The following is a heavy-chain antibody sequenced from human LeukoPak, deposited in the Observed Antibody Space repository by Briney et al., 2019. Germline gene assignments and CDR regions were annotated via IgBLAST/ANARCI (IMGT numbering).Heavy chain of an antibody. CDR2: ISRCGTTI. V-gene: IGHV3-48*01. D-gene: IGHD1-26*01. Sequence: GGPLTLSCAPSGLPLKTSGVNGLPEARGGAVEGVFYISRCGTTIPHAQSVKGRSTITRDNAQNSLTLHMNTLRADDTAVYYCAKDSGTHFDHWGQGTLVTVSS. J-gene: IGHJ4*02. CDR3: AKDSGTHFDH. CDR1: GLPLKTSG.